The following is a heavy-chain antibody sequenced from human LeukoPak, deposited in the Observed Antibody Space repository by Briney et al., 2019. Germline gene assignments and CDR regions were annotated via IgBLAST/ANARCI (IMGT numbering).Heavy chain of an antibody. D-gene: IGHD2-15*01. Sequence: GSVKVSCKASGYTFTNYYMHWVRQAPGQGLEWMAIVNPSGGSRRYAQQFQGRVTMTRDTSTSTVYMELSSLRSEDTNIYYCAKGDGGSCSSSSCSTYFDYWGQGTLVTVSS. J-gene: IGHJ4*02. CDR1: GYTFTNYY. V-gene: IGHV1-46*01. CDR2: VNPSGGSR. CDR3: AKGDGGSCSSSSCSTYFDY.